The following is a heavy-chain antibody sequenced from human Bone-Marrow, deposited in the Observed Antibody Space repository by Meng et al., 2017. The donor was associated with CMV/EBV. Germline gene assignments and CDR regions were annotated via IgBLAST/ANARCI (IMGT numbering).Heavy chain of an antibody. D-gene: IGHD2-2*01. V-gene: IGHV3-69-1*01. CDR2: INSSYHI. CDR3: ARDSPRTSYCSSASCYFDY. CDR1: GFTFSDYT. J-gene: IGHJ4*02. Sequence: GESLKISCAASGFTFSDYTMNWVRQAPGKGLEWVSCINSSYHIFYADSVKGRFTISRDNARKAPYLQMNSLGVEDTAVYYCARDSPRTSYCSSASCYFDYWGEGTLATVSS.